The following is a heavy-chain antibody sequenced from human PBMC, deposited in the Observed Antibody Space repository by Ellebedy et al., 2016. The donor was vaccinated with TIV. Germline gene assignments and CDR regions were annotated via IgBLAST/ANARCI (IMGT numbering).Heavy chain of an antibody. D-gene: IGHD3-10*01. CDR1: GYSFTSYD. Sequence: AASVKVSCKASGYSFTSYDINWVRQAPGQRLEWMGWINAGNGNTKYSQNFQGRVTITRDTSASTAYMELSSLRSEDTAVYYCARGPILWFGELLDYWGQGTLVTISS. CDR3: ARGPILWFGELLDY. CDR2: INAGNGNT. J-gene: IGHJ4*02. V-gene: IGHV1-3*01.